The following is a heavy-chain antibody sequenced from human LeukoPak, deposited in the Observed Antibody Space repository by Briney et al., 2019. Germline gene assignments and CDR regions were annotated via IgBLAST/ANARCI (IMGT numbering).Heavy chain of an antibody. J-gene: IGHJ6*03. CDR2: ISSSSSTI. CDR1: EFIFSTYS. CDR3: AMDDHYKYYYMDV. Sequence: GGSLRLSCAASEFIFSTYSMNWVRQAPGKGLEWVSYISSSSSTIYYADSVKGRFTISRDNAENSLYLQMNSLGAEDTAVYYCAMDDHYKYYYMDVWGKGTTVTVSS. V-gene: IGHV3-48*01. D-gene: IGHD3-3*01.